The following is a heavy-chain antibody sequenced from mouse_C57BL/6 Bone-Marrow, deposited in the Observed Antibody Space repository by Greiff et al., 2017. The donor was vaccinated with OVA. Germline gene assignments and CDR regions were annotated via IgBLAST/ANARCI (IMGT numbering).Heavy chain of an antibody. CDR2: INPSTGGT. Sequence: EVQLQQSGPELVKPGASVKISCKASGYSFTGYYMNWVKQSPEKSLEWIGEINPSTGGTTYNQKFKAKATLTVDKSSSTAYMQLKSLTSEDSAVYYCARCGSSPWFAYWGQGTLVTVSA. D-gene: IGHD1-1*01. CDR3: ARCGSSPWFAY. J-gene: IGHJ3*01. V-gene: IGHV1-42*01. CDR1: GYSFTGYY.